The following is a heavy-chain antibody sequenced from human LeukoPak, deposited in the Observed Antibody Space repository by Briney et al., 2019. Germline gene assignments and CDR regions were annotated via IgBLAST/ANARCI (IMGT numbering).Heavy chain of an antibody. D-gene: IGHD3-22*01. V-gene: IGHV1-18*01. CDR3: ARGYDSSGYPYYYYYMDV. J-gene: IGHJ6*03. CDR1: GYTFTSYG. Sequence: ASVKVSCKASGYTFTSYGISWVRQAPGQGLEWMGWISAYNGNTNYAQKLQGRVTMTRDTSISTAYMELSRLRSDDTAVYYCARGYDSSGYPYYYYYMDVWGKGTTVTISS. CDR2: ISAYNGNT.